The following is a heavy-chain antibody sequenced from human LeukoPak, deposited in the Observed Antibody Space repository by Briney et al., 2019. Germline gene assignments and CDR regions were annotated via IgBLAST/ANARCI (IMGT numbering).Heavy chain of an antibody. D-gene: IGHD3-22*01. CDR2: IKQDGSEK. V-gene: IGHV3-7*01. J-gene: IGHJ3*02. Sequence: GSLRLSCAASGFTFSSYWMSWVRQAPGKGLEWVANIKQDGSEKYYVDSVKGRFTISRDNAKNSLYLQMNSLRAEDTAVYYCAREKLDYYDSSGYFRKNAFDIWGQGTMVTVSS. CDR3: AREKLDYYDSSGYFRKNAFDI. CDR1: GFTFSSYW.